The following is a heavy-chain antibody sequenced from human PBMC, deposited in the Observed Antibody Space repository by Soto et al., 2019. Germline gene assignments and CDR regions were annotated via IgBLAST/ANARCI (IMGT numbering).Heavy chain of an antibody. D-gene: IGHD3-10*01. J-gene: IGHJ4*02. CDR1: GGSISSSNW. V-gene: IGHV4-4*02. CDR3: ARDGMVRGVPYYFDY. Sequence: QVQLQESGPGLVKPSGTLSLTCAVSGGSISSSNWWSWVRQPPGKGLEWIGEIYHSGSTNYNPSLKSRGTISVDKSKNQFSLKRSSVTAADTAVYYCARDGMVRGVPYYFDYWGQGTLVTVSS. CDR2: IYHSGST.